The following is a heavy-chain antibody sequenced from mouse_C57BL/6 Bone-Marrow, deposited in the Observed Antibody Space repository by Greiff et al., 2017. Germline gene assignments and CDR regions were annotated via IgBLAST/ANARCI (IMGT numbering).Heavy chain of an antibody. CDR2: IDPDIGDT. CDR3: TSFDGNYLDF. Sequence: EVQLVESGAELVRPGASVTLSCTASGFNITDYYIHWVKQRPEQGLEWIGWIDPDIGDTDYASKFPGKATITSDTSSNTAYLQLSSLTSEDTAVYYCTSFDGNYLDFGGQGTPLTVAA. J-gene: IGHJ2*01. V-gene: IGHV14-4*01. D-gene: IGHD2-3*01. CDR1: GFNITDYY.